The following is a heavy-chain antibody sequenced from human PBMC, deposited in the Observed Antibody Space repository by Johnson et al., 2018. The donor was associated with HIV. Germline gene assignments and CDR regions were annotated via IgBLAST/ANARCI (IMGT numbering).Heavy chain of an antibody. CDR1: GFTFSYYY. CDR2: ISYDGSNK. J-gene: IGHJ3*02. D-gene: IGHD1-26*01. V-gene: IGHV3-30*18. CDR3: AKAELVGALEGGAFDI. Sequence: QVQLVESGGGLVQPGGSLRLSCAASGFTFSYYYMSGVRQAPGKGLEWVAVISYDGSNKYYADSVKGRFTISRDNSKNTLYLQMNSLRAEDTAVYYCAKAELVGALEGGAFDIWGQGTMVTVSS.